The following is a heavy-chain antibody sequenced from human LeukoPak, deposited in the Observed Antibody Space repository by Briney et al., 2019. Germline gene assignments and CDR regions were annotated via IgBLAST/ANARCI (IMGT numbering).Heavy chain of an antibody. CDR1: GGTFSSYT. CDR2: IIPILGIA. D-gene: IGHD3-3*01. V-gene: IGHV1-69*02. J-gene: IGHJ4*02. Sequence: GASVKVSCKASGGTFSSYTISWVRQAPGQGLEWMGRIIPILGIANYAQKFQGRVTITADKSTSTAYMELSSLRSEDTAVYYCARISSYDFWSGYFGWGQGTLVTVSS. CDR3: ARISSYDFWSGYFG.